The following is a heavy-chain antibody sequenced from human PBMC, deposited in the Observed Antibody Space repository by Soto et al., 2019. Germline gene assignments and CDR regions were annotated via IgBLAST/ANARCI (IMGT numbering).Heavy chain of an antibody. V-gene: IGHV3-11*06. D-gene: IGHD2-21*02. CDR2: ISSSSSYI. J-gene: IGHJ3*02. CDR3: AREGNGGNSEAAFDI. Sequence: QVQLVESGGGLVKPGGSLRLSCAASGFTFSDYYMSWIRQAPGKGLEWVSSISSSSSYIYYADSVKGRFTISRDNAKNSLYLQMISLRAEDTAVYYCAREGNGGNSEAAFDIWGQGTMVTVSS. CDR1: GFTFSDYY.